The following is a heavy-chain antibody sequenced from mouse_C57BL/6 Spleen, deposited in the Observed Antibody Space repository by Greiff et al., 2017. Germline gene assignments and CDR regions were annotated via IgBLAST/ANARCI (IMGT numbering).Heavy chain of an antibody. CDR1: GYSFTGYY. D-gene: IGHD2-5*01. J-gene: IGHJ2*01. CDR2: INPSTGGT. Sequence: VQLKESGPELVKPGASVKISCKASGYSFTGYYMNWVKQSPEKSLEWIGEINPSTGGTTYNQKFKAKATLTVDKSSSTAYMQLKSLTSEDSAVYYCGRRDSNYVEDDWGQGTTLTVSS. CDR3: GRRDSNYVEDD. V-gene: IGHV1-42*01.